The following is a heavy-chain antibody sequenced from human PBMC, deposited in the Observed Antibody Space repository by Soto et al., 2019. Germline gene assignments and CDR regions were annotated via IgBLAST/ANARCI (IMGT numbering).Heavy chain of an antibody. Sequence: SETLSLTCTVSGGSISSYYWSWIRQPPGKGLEWIGYIYYSGSTNYNPSLKSRVTISVDTSKNQFSLKLSSVTAADTAVYYCARDIRVYPGIAAAFDIWGQGTMVTVSS. V-gene: IGHV4-59*01. D-gene: IGHD6-13*01. J-gene: IGHJ3*02. CDR3: ARDIRVYPGIAAAFDI. CDR2: IYYSGST. CDR1: GGSISSYY.